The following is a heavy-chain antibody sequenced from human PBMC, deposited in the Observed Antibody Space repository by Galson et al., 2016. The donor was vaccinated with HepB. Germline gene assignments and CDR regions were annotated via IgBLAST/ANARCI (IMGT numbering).Heavy chain of an antibody. CDR1: GFTVSNNY. J-gene: IGHJ5*02. CDR3: ARNRHCSGGSCYGA. Sequence: SLRVSCAASGFTVSNNYMRWVRQAPGKGLEWVSLIYSGGSTYYADSVKGRFTISRDSSKNTLYLQMNSLRAEDTAVYYCARNRHCSGGSCYGAWGQGTLVTVSS. D-gene: IGHD2-15*01. V-gene: IGHV3-66*01. CDR2: IYSGGST.